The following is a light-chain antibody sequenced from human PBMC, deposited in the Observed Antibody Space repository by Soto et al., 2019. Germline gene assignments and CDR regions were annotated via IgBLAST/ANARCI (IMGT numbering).Light chain of an antibody. V-gene: IGKV3-15*01. CDR2: GAS. CDR3: QQYVNWPPYT. Sequence: EIVMTQSPATLSVSPGERATLSCRASQSVSNNLAWYQQKPGQAPRLLIYGASTRATGISARFSGSGSGTAFTLTISSLQSEDSAVYYCQQYVNWPPYTFGQGTKVEIK. J-gene: IGKJ2*01. CDR1: QSVSNN.